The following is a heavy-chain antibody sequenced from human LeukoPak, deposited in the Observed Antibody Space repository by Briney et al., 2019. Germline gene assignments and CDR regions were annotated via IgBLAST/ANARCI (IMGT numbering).Heavy chain of an antibody. CDR3: ARGSIAAAGRNDAFDI. CDR2: IYTSGST. V-gene: IGHV4-4*07. J-gene: IGHJ3*02. Sequence: SETLSLTCTVSGGSISSYYWSWIRQPAGKGLEWIGRIYTSGSTNYNPSLKSRVTMSVDTSKNQFSLKLSSVTAADTAVYYCARGSIAAAGRNDAFDIWGQGTMVTVSS. CDR1: GGSISSYY. D-gene: IGHD6-13*01.